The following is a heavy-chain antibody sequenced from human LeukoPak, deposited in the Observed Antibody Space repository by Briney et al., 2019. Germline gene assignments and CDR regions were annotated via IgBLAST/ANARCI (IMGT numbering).Heavy chain of an antibody. CDR1: GGTFSSYA. Sequence: SVKVSCKASGGTFSSYAISWVRQAPGQGLEWMGRIIPILGIANYAQKFQGRVTITADKSTSTAYMELSSLRSEDTAVYYCARDHTVTSRARYYGMDVWGQGTTVTVSS. CDR2: IIPILGIA. V-gene: IGHV1-69*04. D-gene: IGHD4-17*01. J-gene: IGHJ6*02. CDR3: ARDHTVTSRARYYGMDV.